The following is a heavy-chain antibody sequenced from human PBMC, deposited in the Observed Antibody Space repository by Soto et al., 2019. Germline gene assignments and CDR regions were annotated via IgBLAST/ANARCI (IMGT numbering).Heavy chain of an antibody. Sequence: QVQLVQSGAEVKKPGSSVKVSCKASGGTFSSYAISWVRQAPGQGLEWMGGIIPIFGTANYAQKFQGRVTITADESTSTAYMELSSLRSEDTAVYYCARGRMVYATSYYYYGMDVWGQGTTVTVSS. CDR2: IIPIFGTA. V-gene: IGHV1-69*12. J-gene: IGHJ6*02. CDR3: ARGRMVYATSYYYYGMDV. D-gene: IGHD2-8*01. CDR1: GGTFSSYA.